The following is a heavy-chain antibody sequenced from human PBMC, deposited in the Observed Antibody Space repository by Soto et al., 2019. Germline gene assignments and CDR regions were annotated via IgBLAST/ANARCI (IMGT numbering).Heavy chain of an antibody. D-gene: IGHD2-2*01. CDR3: ARGLMYCSSTSCHPAQNWFDP. CDR2: INHSEST. Sequence: SETLSLTCAVYGGSFSGYYWSWIRQPPGKGLEWIGEINHSESTNYNPSLKSPVTISVDTTKNQFSLKLSSETAADTAVYYCARGLMYCSSTSCHPAQNWFDPWGQGTLVTVSS. V-gene: IGHV4-34*01. CDR1: GGSFSGYY. J-gene: IGHJ5*02.